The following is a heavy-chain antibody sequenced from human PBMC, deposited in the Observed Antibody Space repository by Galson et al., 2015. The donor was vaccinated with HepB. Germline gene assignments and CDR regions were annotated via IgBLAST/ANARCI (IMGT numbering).Heavy chain of an antibody. CDR1: GGSISSYY. D-gene: IGHD4-17*01. V-gene: IGHV4-59*08. CDR3: AGLRSRHYFFDY. Sequence: SETLSLTCSVSGGSISSYYWSWIRQPPGKGLEWMGFIYFTGITNYNPSLKSRVTMSIETSKNQFSLKLSSVTAADTAVYYCAGLRSRHYFFDYWGQGIVVSVSS. J-gene: IGHJ4*02. CDR2: IYFTGIT.